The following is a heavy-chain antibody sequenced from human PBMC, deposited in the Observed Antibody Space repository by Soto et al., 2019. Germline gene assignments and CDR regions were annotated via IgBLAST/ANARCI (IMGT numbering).Heavy chain of an antibody. CDR1: GGSFSGYY. J-gene: IGHJ6*02. Sequence: SETLSLTCAVSGGSFSGYYWSWIRQPPGKGLEGSGEINHSGSTNSNPSLNRRVTISVDTSKNQFSLTLSSVTAADTAVYYCVRGRSRYFGWLSYYYNCMDVWGQGTTVTVSS. CDR2: INHSGST. D-gene: IGHD3-9*01. CDR3: VRGRSRYFGWLSYYYNCMDV. V-gene: IGHV4-34*01.